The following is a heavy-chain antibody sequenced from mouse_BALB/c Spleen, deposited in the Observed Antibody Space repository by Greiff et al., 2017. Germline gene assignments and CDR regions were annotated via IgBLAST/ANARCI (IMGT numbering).Heavy chain of an antibody. D-gene: IGHD1-1*01. V-gene: IGHV1-54*03. CDR2: INPGSGGT. Sequence: VQLQQSGAELVRPGTSVKVSCKASGYAFTNYLIEWVKQRPGQGLEWIGVINPGSGGTNYNEKFKGKATLTADKSSSTAYMQLSSLTSDDSAVYFCARSRYYGSSYQAWFAYWGQGTLVTVSA. CDR3: ARSRYYGSSYQAWFAY. CDR1: GYAFTNYL. J-gene: IGHJ3*01.